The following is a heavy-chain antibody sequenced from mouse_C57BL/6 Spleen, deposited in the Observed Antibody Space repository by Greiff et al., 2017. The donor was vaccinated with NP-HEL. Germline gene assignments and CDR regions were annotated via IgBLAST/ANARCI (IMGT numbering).Heavy chain of an antibody. CDR1: GFTFSSYA. V-gene: IGHV5-4*03. J-gene: IGHJ2*01. D-gene: IGHD2-3*01. CDR3: ARSDGYYIDY. Sequence: DVMLVESGGGLVKPGGSLKLSCAASGFTFSSYAMSWVRQTPEKRLEWVATISDGGSYTYYPDNVKGRFTISRDNAKNNLYLQMSHLKSEDTAMYYCARSDGYYIDYWGQGTTLTVSS. CDR2: ISDGGSYT.